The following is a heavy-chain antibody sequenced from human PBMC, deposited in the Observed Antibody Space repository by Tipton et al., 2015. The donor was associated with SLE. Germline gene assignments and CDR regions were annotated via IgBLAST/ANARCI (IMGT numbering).Heavy chain of an antibody. Sequence: SGFTFSFFGMHWVRQAPGKGLEWMAIIWHDGSHEFYEDSVKGRFTISRDNSKNTLYLQMNGLRPEDTAVYYCARDGRGYCSNTKCPFYFDNWGQGTPVTVSS. CDR2: IWHDGSHE. CDR3: ARDGRGYCSNTKCPFYFDN. D-gene: IGHD2-15*01. CDR1: GFTFSFFG. J-gene: IGHJ4*02. V-gene: IGHV3-33*01.